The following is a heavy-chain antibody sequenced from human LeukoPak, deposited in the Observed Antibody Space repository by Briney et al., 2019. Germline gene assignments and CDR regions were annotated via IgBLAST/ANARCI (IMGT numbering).Heavy chain of an antibody. CDR3: ARLTWEGLPDWFDP. D-gene: IGHD1-26*01. Sequence: SETLSLTCAVYGGSFSGYYWSWIRQPPGKGLEWIGYIYYSGSTTNYNPSLKSRVTISVDTSKNQFSLKVRSVTAADTAMYYCARLTWEGLPDWFDPWGQGTLVTVSS. CDR2: IYYSGSTT. J-gene: IGHJ5*02. CDR1: GGSFSGYY. V-gene: IGHV4-59*08.